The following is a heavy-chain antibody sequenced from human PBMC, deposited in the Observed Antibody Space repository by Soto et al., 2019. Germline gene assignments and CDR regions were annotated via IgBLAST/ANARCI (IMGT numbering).Heavy chain of an antibody. Sequence: QVQLVESGGGVVQPGRSLRLSCAASGFTFSSYGMHWVRQAPGKGLEWVAVISYDGSNKYYADSVKGRFTISRDNSKNTMYLQMNSLRAEDTAVYYCAKSAWIQLWFGWAACDILGQGTMVTVSS. CDR1: GFTFSSYG. CDR2: ISYDGSNK. D-gene: IGHD5-18*01. J-gene: IGHJ3*02. V-gene: IGHV3-30*18. CDR3: AKSAWIQLWFGWAACDI.